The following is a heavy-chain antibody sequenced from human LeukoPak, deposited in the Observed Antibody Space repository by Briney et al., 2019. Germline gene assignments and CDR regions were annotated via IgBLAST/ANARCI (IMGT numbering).Heavy chain of an antibody. CDR1: GFTFSSYS. Sequence: PGGSLRLSCAASGFTFSSYSMNWVRQAPGKGLEWVSSISSSSSYIYYADSVKGRFTISRDNAKNSLYLQMNSLRAEDTAVYYCAREGLGYCSSTSCPLDYWGQGTLVTVSS. J-gene: IGHJ4*02. CDR3: AREGLGYCSSTSCPLDY. D-gene: IGHD2-2*01. V-gene: IGHV3-21*01. CDR2: ISSSSSYI.